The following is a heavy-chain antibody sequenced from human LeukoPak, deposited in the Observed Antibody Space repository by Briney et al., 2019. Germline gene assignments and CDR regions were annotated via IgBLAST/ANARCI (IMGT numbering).Heavy chain of an antibody. CDR1: GGTFSSYA. V-gene: IGHV3-30-3*01. J-gene: IGHJ4*02. CDR2: ISNDGSNK. Sequence: SCKASGGTFSSYAISWVRQAPGKGLEWVAVISNDGSNKNYADSVKGRFTISRDNSKNTLYLQMNSLRAEDTAVYYCAREHCSSTSCVFDYWGQGTLVTVSS. D-gene: IGHD2-2*01. CDR3: AREHCSSTSCVFDY.